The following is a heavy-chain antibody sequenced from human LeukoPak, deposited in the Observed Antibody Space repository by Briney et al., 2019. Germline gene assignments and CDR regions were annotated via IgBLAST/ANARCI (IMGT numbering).Heavy chain of an antibody. D-gene: IGHD2-15*01. Sequence: GALRLSCAASGFTFSSYAMHGVRQAPGKGLEWVAVISYDGSNKYYADSVKGRFTISRDNSKNTLYLQMNSLRAEDTAVYYCARDWMYCSGGSCYWTSGYFDYWGQGTLVTVSS. V-gene: IGHV3-30-3*01. J-gene: IGHJ4*02. CDR2: ISYDGSNK. CDR1: GFTFSSYA. CDR3: ARDWMYCSGGSCYWTSGYFDY.